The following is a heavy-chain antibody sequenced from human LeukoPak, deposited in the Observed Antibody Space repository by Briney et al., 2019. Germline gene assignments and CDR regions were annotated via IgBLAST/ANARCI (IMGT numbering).Heavy chain of an antibody. Sequence: SETLSLTCTVSGGSISSYYWSWIRQPAGKGLEWIGRIYTSGSTNYNPSLKSRVTMSVDTSKNQFSLKLSSVTAADTAVYYCARVIPTVSPCVDSFDIWGQGTMVTVSS. CDR1: GGSISSYY. J-gene: IGHJ3*02. CDR3: ARVIPTVSPCVDSFDI. D-gene: IGHD4-17*01. CDR2: IYTSGST. V-gene: IGHV4-4*07.